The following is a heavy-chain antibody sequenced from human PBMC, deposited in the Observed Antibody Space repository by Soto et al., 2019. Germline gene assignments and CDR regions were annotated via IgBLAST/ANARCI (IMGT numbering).Heavy chain of an antibody. D-gene: IGHD4-17*01. V-gene: IGHV4-34*01. J-gene: IGHJ4*02. CDR3: ARGEAYGNYQAR. CDR2: IYHGGST. Sequence: QLQLQQWGAGLLKPSETLSLTCALYCGSFSGYYWSWIRQPPGKGLEWIGEIYHGGSTNYNPSLKNRVTISADTSTNQFSLKLTSVTAADTAVYYCARGEAYGNYQARWRQGTLVTVTS. CDR1: CGSFSGYY.